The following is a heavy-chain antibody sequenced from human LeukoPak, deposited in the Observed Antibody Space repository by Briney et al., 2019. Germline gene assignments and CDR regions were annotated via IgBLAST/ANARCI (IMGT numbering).Heavy chain of an antibody. V-gene: IGHV4-59*08. CDR1: GGSISNF. CDR2: IYSSGNT. CDR3: ARSDILTGKPFDY. Sequence: SETLSLTCTVSGGSISNFWSWIRQPPGKGLEWIGYIYSSGNTNYNPSLKSRVTISVDTSKNQFSLKLSSVTAADTAVYYCARSDILTGKPFDYWGQGTLVTVSS. D-gene: IGHD3-9*01. J-gene: IGHJ4*02.